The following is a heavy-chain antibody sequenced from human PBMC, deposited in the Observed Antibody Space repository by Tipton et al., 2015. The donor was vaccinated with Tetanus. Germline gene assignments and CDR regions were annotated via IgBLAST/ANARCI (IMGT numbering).Heavy chain of an antibody. V-gene: IGHV3-9*01. CDR2: ISWNSGSL. J-gene: IGHJ6*02. CDR3: AKDRAQHYYYYGTDV. Sequence: SLRLSCAVSGFRFDLYAMHWVRQTPGKGLEWVSGISWNSGSLGYADSVRGRFTISRDNAKSSLFLEMNGLRADDTASYYCAKDRAQHYYYYGTDVWGQGTSVTVAS. CDR1: GFRFDLYA. D-gene: IGHD3-10*01.